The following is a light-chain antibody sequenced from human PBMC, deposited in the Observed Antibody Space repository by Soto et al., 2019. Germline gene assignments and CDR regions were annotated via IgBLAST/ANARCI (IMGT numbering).Light chain of an antibody. V-gene: IGKV3-15*01. CDR3: QQYNNWPPIT. CDR2: GAS. CDR1: QSVSSN. J-gene: IGKJ5*01. Sequence: EVVLTQSPVTLSLSPGERATLACRASQSVSSNLAWYQQKPGQAPRLLIYGASTRATGIPARFSGSGSGTEFTLTISSLQSEDFAVYYCQQYNNWPPITFGQGTRLEIK.